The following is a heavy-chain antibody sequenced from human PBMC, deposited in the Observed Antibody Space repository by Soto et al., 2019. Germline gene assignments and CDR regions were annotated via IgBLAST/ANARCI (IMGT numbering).Heavy chain of an antibody. V-gene: IGHV4-34*02. CDR2: ISQSGST. CDR3: VRVLRASYWVRLSYYYYGMDV. Sequence: QVQLQQWGAGLLKPSETLSLTCAVYGGSFSDYYWGWFRQPPGKGLVLIGDISQSGSTNNNTSLKSRVTISRGTSKNQFSLKLIFVTAADTAMYYCVRVLRASYWVRLSYYYYGMDVWGQGTTVTVSS. D-gene: IGHD2-8*02. CDR1: GGSFSDYY. J-gene: IGHJ6*02.